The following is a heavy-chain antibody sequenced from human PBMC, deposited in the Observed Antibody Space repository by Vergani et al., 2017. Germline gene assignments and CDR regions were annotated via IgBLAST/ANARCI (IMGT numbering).Heavy chain of an antibody. CDR2: ISPICGTA. Sequence: QVQLVQSGAEVKKPGSSVKVSCKASGGTFSSYAISWVRQAPGQGLEWMGGISPICGTANYAQKFQGRVTITADESTSTAYMELSNLRSEDTAVYYCARRRRDGYNXFDYWGQGTLVTVSS. J-gene: IGHJ4*02. V-gene: IGHV1-69*01. D-gene: IGHD5-24*01. CDR1: GGTFSSYA. CDR3: ARRRRDGYNXFDY.